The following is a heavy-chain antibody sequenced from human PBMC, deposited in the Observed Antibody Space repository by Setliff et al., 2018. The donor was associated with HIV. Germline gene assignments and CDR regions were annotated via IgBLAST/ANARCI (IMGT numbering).Heavy chain of an antibody. CDR2: FIPILGIA. J-gene: IGHJ4*02. V-gene: IGHV1-69*10. CDR1: GDTFSNYA. CDR3: AKKTAAYTSGSWLHY. D-gene: IGHD3-10*01. Sequence: ASVKVSCKASGDTFSNYAINWVRQAPGQGLEWMGGFIPILGIANSVHKFQGRLTITADKLTSTAYMELSSLRSEDTAVYYCAKKTAAYTSGSWLHYWGQGTLVTVSS.